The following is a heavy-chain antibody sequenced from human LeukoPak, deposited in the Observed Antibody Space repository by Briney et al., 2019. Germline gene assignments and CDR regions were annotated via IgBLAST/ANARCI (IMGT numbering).Heavy chain of an antibody. CDR3: ARDRRRSRGWDIKYYYYYMDV. J-gene: IGHJ6*03. V-gene: IGHV3-66*02. CDR1: GVTVSSNY. D-gene: IGHD6-19*01. CDR2: IYIGGRT. Sequence: GGSLSLSSAASGVTVSSNYMSGVRRAPGKGLEWGSVIYIGGRTYYADHVKGRFTISRDNSKNQLYLQMHSLRAEDTAVYYCARDRRRSRGWDIKYYYYYMDVWGKGTTLTVSS.